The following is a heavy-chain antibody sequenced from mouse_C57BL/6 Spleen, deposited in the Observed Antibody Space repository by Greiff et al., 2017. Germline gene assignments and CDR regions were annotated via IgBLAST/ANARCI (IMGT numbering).Heavy chain of an antibody. CDR1: GYTFTSYG. Sequence: QVQLQQSGAELARPGASVKLSCKASGYTFTSYGISWVKQGTGQGLEWIGEINPRSGNTYYNEKFKGKATLTADKSSSTAYMELRSLTSEDSAVYFCARASTVVAPNFDVWGTGTTVTVSS. D-gene: IGHD1-1*01. J-gene: IGHJ1*03. CDR2: INPRSGNT. CDR3: ARASTVVAPNFDV. V-gene: IGHV1-81*01.